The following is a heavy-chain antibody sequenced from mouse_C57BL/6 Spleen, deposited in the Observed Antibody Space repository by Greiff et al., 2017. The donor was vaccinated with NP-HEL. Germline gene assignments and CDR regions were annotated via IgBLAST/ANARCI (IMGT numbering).Heavy chain of an antibody. J-gene: IGHJ4*01. CDR3: ARGLYGSSYVDYAMDY. CDR1: GYTFTSYW. Sequence: QVQLQQPGAELVRPGTSVKLSCKASGYTFTSYWMHWVKQRPGQGLEWIGVIDPSDSYTNYNQKFKGKATLTVDTSSSTAYMQLSSLTSEDSAVYYCARGLYGSSYVDYAMDYWGQGTSVTVSS. D-gene: IGHD1-1*01. V-gene: IGHV1-59*01. CDR2: IDPSDSYT.